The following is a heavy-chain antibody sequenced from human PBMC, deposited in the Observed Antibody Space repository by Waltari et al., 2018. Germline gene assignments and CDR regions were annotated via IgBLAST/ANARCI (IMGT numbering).Heavy chain of an antibody. J-gene: IGHJ2*01. CDR1: GFNFDDYA. CDR2: ISGDGSVT. V-gene: IGHV3-43*02. CDR3: ARLYYYFGR. Sequence: GKSGGGVVQPGGSLRLSCEASGFNFDDYAMHRVRKAPGKGLEWVALISGDGSVTYYADSVRGRSTISRDNSDNSLHLQIKRLRTEDTALYYCARLYYYFGRWGRGTPVTVSA.